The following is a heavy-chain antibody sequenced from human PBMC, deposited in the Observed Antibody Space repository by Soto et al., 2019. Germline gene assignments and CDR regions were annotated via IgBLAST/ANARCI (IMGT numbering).Heavy chain of an antibody. CDR1: GFTFSSYG. V-gene: IGHV3-23*01. D-gene: IGHD2-2*01. J-gene: IGHJ6*02. CDR2: ISGSGHDT. Sequence: EVQLLESGGGLVQPGGSLRLSCAASGFTFSSYGMTWVRQAPGKGLEWVSAISGSGHDTYYADSVKGRFTISRDNSKNTVYLQMNSLRAEDTAVFYCAKGLGPAADYGLGVWGQGTTVTVSS. CDR3: AKGLGPAADYGLGV.